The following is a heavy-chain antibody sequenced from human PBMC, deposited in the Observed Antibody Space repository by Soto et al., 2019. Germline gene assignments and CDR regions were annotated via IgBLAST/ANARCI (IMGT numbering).Heavy chain of an antibody. CDR1: GGSISSSSYY. J-gene: IGHJ4*02. CDR2: IYYSGST. CDR3: ASNQGGDFDY. V-gene: IGHV4-39*01. Sequence: SETLSLTCTVSGGSISSSSYYWGWIRQPPGKGLEWIGSIYYSGSTYYNPSLKSRVTISVDTSKNQFSLKLSSVTAADTAVYYCASNQGGDFDYWGQGTLVTVSS. D-gene: IGHD3-16*01.